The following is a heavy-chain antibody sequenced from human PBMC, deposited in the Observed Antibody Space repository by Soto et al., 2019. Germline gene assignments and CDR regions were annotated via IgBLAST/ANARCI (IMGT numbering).Heavy chain of an antibody. V-gene: IGHV1-2*04. CDR3: ARNYDILTGYYVFDY. CDR1: GYTFTGYY. J-gene: IGHJ4*02. D-gene: IGHD3-9*01. Sequence: ASVKVSCKASGYTFTGYYMRWVRQAPGQGLEWMGWINPNSGGTNYAQKFQGWVTMTRDTSISTAYMELSRLRSDDTAVYYCARNYDILTGYYVFDYWGQGTLVT. CDR2: INPNSGGT.